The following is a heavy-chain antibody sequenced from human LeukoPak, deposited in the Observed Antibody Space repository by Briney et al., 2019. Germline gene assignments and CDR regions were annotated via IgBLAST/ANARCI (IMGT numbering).Heavy chain of an antibody. V-gene: IGHV1-2*02. Sequence: ASVKVSCKASGYTFTDYYMHWVRQAPGQGLEWMGWINPKSGGTNYAQQFEGRVTLNRDTSISTSYMEVSGLRYDDTAVYYCARDPYYYDYSHFDYWGQGTLVSVST. CDR3: ARDPYYYDYSHFDY. J-gene: IGHJ4*02. CDR2: INPKSGGT. CDR1: GYTFTDYY. D-gene: IGHD3-22*01.